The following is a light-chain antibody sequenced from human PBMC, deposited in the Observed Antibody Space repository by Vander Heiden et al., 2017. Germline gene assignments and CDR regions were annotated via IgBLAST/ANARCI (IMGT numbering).Light chain of an antibody. J-gene: IGLJ2*01. CDR3: CAYAGASILV. Sequence: QSALTQPASVSGSPGQSIAISCTGTRSDVGNYNLVSWYQQHPGKAPKLMIYEVSKRPSGVSNRFSGSKSGNTASLTISGLQAEDEADYYCCAYAGASILVFGGGTKLTVL. CDR1: RSDVGNYNL. CDR2: EVS. V-gene: IGLV2-23*02.